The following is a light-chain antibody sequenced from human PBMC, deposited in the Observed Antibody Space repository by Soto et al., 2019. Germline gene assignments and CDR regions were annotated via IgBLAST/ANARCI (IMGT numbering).Light chain of an antibody. CDR1: QSISHW. Sequence: DIQLTQSPATLSASVGDSVTLTCRASQSISHWLAWYQQKPGKAPKFLIYDASSLESWVPSRFSGSGCWTEFTLTISSLQPDDFATYYCQQYDRVLGTFGPGTKV. CDR3: QQYDRVLGT. V-gene: IGKV1-5*01. CDR2: DAS. J-gene: IGKJ1*01.